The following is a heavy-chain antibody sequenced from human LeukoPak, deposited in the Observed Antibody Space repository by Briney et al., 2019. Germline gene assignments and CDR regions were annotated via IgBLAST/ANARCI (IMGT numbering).Heavy chain of an antibody. CDR2: SYYSGST. CDR3: ASANLPNGSGSYYTQHPNWFDP. J-gene: IGHJ5*02. CDR1: GGSISSYY. D-gene: IGHD3-10*01. Sequence: PSETLSLTCTVSGGSISSYYWSWSRQPPGKGLEGIGYSYYSGSTNYNPSLKSRVTISVETSKNQFYLKLSSVPAADTAVYYCASANLPNGSGSYYTQHPNWFDPWGQGTLVTVSS. V-gene: IGHV4-59*01.